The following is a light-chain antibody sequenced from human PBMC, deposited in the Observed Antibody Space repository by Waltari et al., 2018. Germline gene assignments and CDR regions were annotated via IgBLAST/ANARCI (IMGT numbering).Light chain of an antibody. V-gene: IGKV3-15*01. Sequence: EVVMTQFPATLSVSPGERATLSCRASQSVSSNLAWYQQKPGQAPRLLISDASTRATGIPARFSGSGSGTEFNLTISILQSEDFAVYYCQQYNNWPLMTFGQGTKVEIK. CDR2: DAS. J-gene: IGKJ1*01. CDR1: QSVSSN. CDR3: QQYNNWPLMT.